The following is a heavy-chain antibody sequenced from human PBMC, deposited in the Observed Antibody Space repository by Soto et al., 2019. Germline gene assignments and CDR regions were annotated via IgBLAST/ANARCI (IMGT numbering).Heavy chain of an antibody. CDR1: GFTFTAYY. CDR3: SRENWFQDY. CDR2: INKDGSKQ. Sequence: GGSLRLSCAASGFTFTAYYMTWVRQVPGKGLEWVASINKDGSKQYYVDSVRGRFTISRDNAMNSLYLQMNSLRAGDTALYYCSRENWFQDYWGQGTLGTVSS. V-gene: IGHV3-7*03. J-gene: IGHJ4*02. D-gene: IGHD3-10*01.